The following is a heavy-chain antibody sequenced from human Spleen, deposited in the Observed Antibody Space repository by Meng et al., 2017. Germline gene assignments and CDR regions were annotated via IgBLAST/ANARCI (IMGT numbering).Heavy chain of an antibody. D-gene: IGHD3-3*01. CDR1: GYSISSGYY. CDR3: ARVLGLKYYDFWSGYYHGPTAGMDV. CDR2: IYHSGST. J-gene: IGHJ6*02. V-gene: IGHV4-38-2*01. Sequence: SETLSLTCAVSGYSISSGYYWGWIRQPPGKGLEWIGSIYHSGSTYYNPSLKSRVTISVDTSKNQFSLKLSSVTAADTAVYYCARVLGLKYYDFWSGYYHGPTAGMDVWGQGTTVTVSS.